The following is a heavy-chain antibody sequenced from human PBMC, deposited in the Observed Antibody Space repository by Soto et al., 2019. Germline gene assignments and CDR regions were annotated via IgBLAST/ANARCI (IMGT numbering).Heavy chain of an antibody. CDR2: ISGSGSST. V-gene: IGHV3-23*01. CDR1: GFTFTSYA. D-gene: IGHD3-3*01. J-gene: IGHJ5*02. Sequence: GGSLRLSCVVSGFTFTSYAMSWLRQAPGKGLEWVSTISGSGSSTYYTDSVKGRFTISRDNSKNTLYLQMNSLRAEDTAVYYCARLESDYNYWSRNPRTRYTWFDPWGQGTLVTVSS. CDR3: ARLESDYNYWSRNPRTRYTWFDP.